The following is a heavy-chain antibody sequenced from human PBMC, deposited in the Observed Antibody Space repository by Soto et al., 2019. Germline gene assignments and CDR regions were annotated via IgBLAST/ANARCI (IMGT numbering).Heavy chain of an antibody. Sequence: QITLKESGPTLVKSTQTLTLTCTFSGFSLSSGGGAVGWIRQPPGKALEWLAIIYASGGTHYSTSLKTRLTSTKDTSKNQVVLTMTNMDPVDTATYYCGHRRDVATRCWFDPWGQGILVTVSS. J-gene: IGHJ5*02. D-gene: IGHD6-6*01. CDR2: IYASGGT. CDR3: GHRRDVATRCWFDP. CDR1: GFSLSSGGGA. V-gene: IGHV2-5*01.